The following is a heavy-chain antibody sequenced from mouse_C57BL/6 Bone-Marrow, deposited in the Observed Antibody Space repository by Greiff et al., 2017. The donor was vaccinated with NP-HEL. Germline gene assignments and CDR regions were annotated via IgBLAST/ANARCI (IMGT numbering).Heavy chain of an antibody. J-gene: IGHJ1*03. D-gene: IGHD4-1*01. CDR1: GFTFSDYY. Sequence: EVQRVESEGGLVQPGSSMKLSCTASGFTFSDYYMAWVRQVPEKGLEWVANINYDGSSTYYLDSLKSRFIISRDNAKNILYLQMSSLKSEDTATYYCARDQSGTWYFDVWGTGATVTVSS. CDR3: ARDQSGTWYFDV. CDR2: INYDGSST. V-gene: IGHV5-16*01.